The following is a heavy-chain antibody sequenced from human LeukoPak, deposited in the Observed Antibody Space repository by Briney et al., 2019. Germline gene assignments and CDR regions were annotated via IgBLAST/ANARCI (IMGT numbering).Heavy chain of an antibody. V-gene: IGHV4-34*01. J-gene: IGHJ5*02. D-gene: IGHD3-10*01. CDR3: ARGRGSS. Sequence: SETLSLTCAVYGGSFSDYYWSWIRQPPRKGLEWIGEINHSGSTNYNPSLKSRVTISVDTSKNQFSLKLSSVTAADTAVYYCARGRGSSWGQGTLVTVSS. CDR1: GGSFSDYY. CDR2: INHSGST.